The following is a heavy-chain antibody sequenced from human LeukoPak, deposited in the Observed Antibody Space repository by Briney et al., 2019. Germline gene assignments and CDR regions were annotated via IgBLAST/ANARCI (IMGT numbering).Heavy chain of an antibody. CDR3: ARDGQLGVQDY. Sequence: SETLSLTCTVSGGSISSYYWSWIRQPPGKGLEWIGYIYYSGSTNYNPSLKNRVTISVDTSKNRFSLKLSSVTAADTAVYYCARDGQLGVQDYWGQGTLVTVSS. CDR2: IYYSGST. V-gene: IGHV4-59*01. J-gene: IGHJ4*02. D-gene: IGHD6-13*01. CDR1: GGSISSYY.